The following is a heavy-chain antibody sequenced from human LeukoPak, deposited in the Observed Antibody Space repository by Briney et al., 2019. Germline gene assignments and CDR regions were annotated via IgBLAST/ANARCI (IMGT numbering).Heavy chain of an antibody. D-gene: IGHD3-22*01. Sequence: ASVKVSCKASGYTFTGYYMHWVRQAPGQGLKWMGWINPNSGGTNYAQKFQGWVTMTRDTSIITAYMELSRLRSDDTAVYYCARDLSGYYDSSGYYYDYWGQGTLVTVSS. CDR3: ARDLSGYYDSSGYYYDY. CDR2: INPNSGGT. J-gene: IGHJ4*02. CDR1: GYTFTGYY. V-gene: IGHV1-2*04.